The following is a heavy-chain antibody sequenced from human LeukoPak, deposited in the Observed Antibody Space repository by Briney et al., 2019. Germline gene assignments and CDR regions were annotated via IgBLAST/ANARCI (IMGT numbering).Heavy chain of an antibody. CDR1: GFTFYTFW. V-gene: IGHV3-7*04. Sequence: GGSLRLSCAASGFTFYTFWMTWVRQGPGKGLEWVANINPVGSDKYYVDSLKGRFTISRDNAKNSMYLQMDSLRAEDTAVYYCASEQIVGASGLDYWGQGTLVTVSS. CDR3: ASEQIVGASGLDY. CDR2: INPVGSDK. J-gene: IGHJ4*02. D-gene: IGHD1-26*01.